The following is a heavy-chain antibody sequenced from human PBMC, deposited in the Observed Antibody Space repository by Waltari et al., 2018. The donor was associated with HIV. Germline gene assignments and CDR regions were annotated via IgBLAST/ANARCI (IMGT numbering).Heavy chain of an antibody. CDR3: AREISNNSGRYFDY. V-gene: IGHV3-74*01. Sequence: EVQLVESGGGLVQPGGSLRLPCAASGFTFSTYWMHWVRQAPGKGLVWVSRINTDEIGTTYADSVKGRFTISRDNAKNTLYLQMNSLRAEDTAVYYCAREISNNSGRYFDYWGQGTLVTVSS. J-gene: IGHJ4*02. CDR2: INTDEIGT. D-gene: IGHD1-26*01. CDR1: GFTFSTYW.